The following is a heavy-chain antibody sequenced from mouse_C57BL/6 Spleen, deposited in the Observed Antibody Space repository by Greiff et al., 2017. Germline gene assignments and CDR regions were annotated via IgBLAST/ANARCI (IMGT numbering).Heavy chain of an antibody. CDR2: IYPGSGNT. J-gene: IGHJ4*01. V-gene: IGHV1-76*01. D-gene: IGHD2-4*01. Sequence: VQLQQSGAELVRPGASVKLSCKASGYTFTDYYINWVKQRPGQGLEWIARIYPGSGNTYYNEKFKGKAKLTAEKSSNTAYMQLSSLTSEDSAVYFCARGAAYYDYGGDAMDYWGQGTSVTVSS. CDR1: GYTFTDYY. CDR3: ARGAAYYDYGGDAMDY.